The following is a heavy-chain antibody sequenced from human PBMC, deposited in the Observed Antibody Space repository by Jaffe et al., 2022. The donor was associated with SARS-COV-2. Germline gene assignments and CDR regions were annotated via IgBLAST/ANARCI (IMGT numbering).Heavy chain of an antibody. Sequence: EVQLVESGGGLVKPGDSPRLSCAASGFIFSDAWMSWVRQAPGKGLEWVGRIKSKTDGGTTDYAAPVKGRFTISRDDSKNTLYLQLGYLTSEDTAIYYCTTDKAVAGRAFDNWGQGTPVTVSS. D-gene: IGHD6-19*01. CDR1: GFIFSDAW. CDR2: IKSKTDGGTT. V-gene: IGHV3-15*01. CDR3: TTDKAVAGRAFDN. J-gene: IGHJ4*02.